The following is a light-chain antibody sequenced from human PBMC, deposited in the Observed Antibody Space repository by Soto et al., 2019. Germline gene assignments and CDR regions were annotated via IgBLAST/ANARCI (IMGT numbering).Light chain of an antibody. CDR3: QQYTNWPL. CDR1: QSVSSN. V-gene: IGKV3-15*01. Sequence: EIVMTQSPATLSVSPGERATLSCRASQSVSSNLAWYQQKPGQAPRLLIYGASTRATGIPARFSGSGSGTEFTLTISSLQSEDVAVYYCQQYTNWPLFGPGTKVDIK. J-gene: IGKJ3*01. CDR2: GAS.